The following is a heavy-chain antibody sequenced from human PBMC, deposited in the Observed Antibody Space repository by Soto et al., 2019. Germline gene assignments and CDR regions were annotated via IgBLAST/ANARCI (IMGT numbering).Heavy chain of an antibody. CDR1: GGSTSSGGYS. J-gene: IGHJ4*02. Sequence: QLQLQESGSGLVKPSQTLSLTCAVSGGSTSSGGYSWSWLRQPPGKGLGWIGYISHSGSTYYNPSLRSRVTISVDTSKNQFSLRLSSVTAADTAVYYGARGGLLPDYWGQGTLVTVSS. CDR3: ARGGLLPDY. CDR2: ISHSGST. V-gene: IGHV4-30-2*01. D-gene: IGHD6-19*01.